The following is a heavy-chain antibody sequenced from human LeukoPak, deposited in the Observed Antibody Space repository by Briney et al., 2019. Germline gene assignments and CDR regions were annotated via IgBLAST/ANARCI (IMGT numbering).Heavy chain of an antibody. V-gene: IGHV3-53*01. CDR1: RFTVSSNY. CDR2: IYSGGST. D-gene: IGHD3-10*01. Sequence: PGGSLRLSCAASRFTVSSNYMTWVRQAAGKGLEWVSVIYSGGSTYYADSVKGRFTISRDNSKNTLYLQMNSLRAEDTAVYYCAKDDSLSTYYYGSGGLDYWGQGTLVTVSS. CDR3: AKDDSLSTYYYGSGGLDY. J-gene: IGHJ4*02.